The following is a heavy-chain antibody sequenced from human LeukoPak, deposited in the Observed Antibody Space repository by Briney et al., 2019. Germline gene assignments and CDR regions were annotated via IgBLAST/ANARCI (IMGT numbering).Heavy chain of an antibody. J-gene: IGHJ3*02. CDR3: AKLVDTYYYDSSPDAFDI. CDR1: GFTFSSYG. D-gene: IGHD3-22*01. CDR2: ISYDGSNK. Sequence: GGSLRLSCAASGFTFSSYGMHWVRQAPGKGLEWVAVISYDGSNKYYADSVKGRFTISRDNSKNTLYLQMNSLRAEDTAVYYCAKLVDTYYYDSSPDAFDIWGQGTMVTVSS. V-gene: IGHV3-30*18.